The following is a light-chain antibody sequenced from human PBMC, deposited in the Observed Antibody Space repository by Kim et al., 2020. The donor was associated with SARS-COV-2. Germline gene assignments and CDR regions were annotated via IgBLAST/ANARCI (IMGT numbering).Light chain of an antibody. V-gene: IGLV2-14*03. CDR2: YVS. CDR3: SSYTTSNSWV. CDR1: SSWVCGYIE. J-gene: IGLJ3*02. Sequence: GQPPPTSCPSTSSWVCGYIESSLDHKHPGKAPQVTFYYVSKRPSGVSNRFSGSGSVSTASLTVSGLRAEDEADYFCSSYTTSNSWVLGGGTKLTVL.